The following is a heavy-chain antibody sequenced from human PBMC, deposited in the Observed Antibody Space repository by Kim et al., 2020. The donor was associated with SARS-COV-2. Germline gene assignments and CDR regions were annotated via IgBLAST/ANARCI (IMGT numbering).Heavy chain of an antibody. Sequence: ASVKVSCKASGYTFTSYDINWVRQATGQGLEWMGWMNPNSGNTGYAQKFQGRVTMTRNTSISTAYMELSSLRSEDTAVYYCARGRGYYYGSGMEGYFDDWGQGTLVTVSS. CDR3: ARGRGYYYGSGMEGYFDD. CDR2: MNPNSGNT. CDR1: GYTFTSYD. V-gene: IGHV1-8*01. J-gene: IGHJ4*02. D-gene: IGHD3-10*01.